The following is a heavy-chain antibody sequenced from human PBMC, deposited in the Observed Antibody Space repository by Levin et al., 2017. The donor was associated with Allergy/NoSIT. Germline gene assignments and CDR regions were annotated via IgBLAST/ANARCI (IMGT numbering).Heavy chain of an antibody. J-gene: IGHJ6*02. CDR1: GGTFSSYA. Sequence: SVKVSCKASGGTFSSYAISWVRQAPGQGLEWMGGIIPIFGTANYAQKFQGRVTITADESTSTAYMELSSLRSEDTAVYYCARDEIVGATTDYYYGMDVWGQGTTVTVSS. CDR3: ARDEIVGATTDYYYGMDV. D-gene: IGHD1-26*01. CDR2: IIPIFGTA. V-gene: IGHV1-69*13.